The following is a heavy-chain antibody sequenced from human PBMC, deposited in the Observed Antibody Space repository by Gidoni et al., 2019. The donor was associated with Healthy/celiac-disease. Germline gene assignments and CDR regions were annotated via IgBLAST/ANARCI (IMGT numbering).Heavy chain of an antibody. CDR2: IWYDGSNK. D-gene: IGHD4-17*01. V-gene: IGHV3-33*08. Sequence: QVQLVESGGGVVPPGRSLRLPCAASGFPFSSYGMHWVRQAPGKGLEWVAVIWYDGSNKYYADSVKGRFTISRDNSKNTLYLQMNSLRAEDTAVYYCARDDYALVYYYYGMDVWGQGTTVTVSS. CDR3: ARDDYALVYYYYGMDV. J-gene: IGHJ6*02. CDR1: GFPFSSYG.